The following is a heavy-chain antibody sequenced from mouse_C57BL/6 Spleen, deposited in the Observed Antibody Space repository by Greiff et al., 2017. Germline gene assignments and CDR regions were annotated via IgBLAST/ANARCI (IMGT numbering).Heavy chain of an antibody. CDR1: GYTFTSYW. CDR3: ARRGPITTVKYFDV. D-gene: IGHD1-1*01. CDR2: IDPSDSYT. J-gene: IGHJ1*03. V-gene: IGHV1-59*01. Sequence: QVQLQQSGAELVRPGTSVTLSCKASGYTFTSYWMHWVKQRPGQGLEWIGVIDPSDSYTNYNQKFKGKATLTVDTASSTAYMQLSSLTSEDSAVYYCARRGPITTVKYFDVWGTGTTVTVSS.